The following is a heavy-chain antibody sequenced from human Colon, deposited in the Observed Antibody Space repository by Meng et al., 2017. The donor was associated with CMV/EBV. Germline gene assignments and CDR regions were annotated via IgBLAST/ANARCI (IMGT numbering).Heavy chain of an antibody. CDR2: ISSSGRTI. V-gene: IGHV3-48*03. J-gene: IGHJ4*02. D-gene: IGHD2-15*01. CDR3: ARDRIDCSGGNCIAVFLDS. Sequence: GGSLKISCTASGFNFSRFEMNWVRQAPGKGLEWISYISSSGRTIFDADSVKGRFTISRDNARNSLYLQMNTLRAEDTAVYYCARDRIDCSGGNCIAVFLDSWGQGTQVTVSS. CDR1: GFNFSRFE.